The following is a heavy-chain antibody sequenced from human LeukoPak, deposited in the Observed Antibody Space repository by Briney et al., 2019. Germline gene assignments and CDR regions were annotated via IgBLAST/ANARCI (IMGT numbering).Heavy chain of an antibody. CDR2: MNPNSGNT. V-gene: IGHV1-8*02. J-gene: IGHJ4*02. CDR3: AALGLYDSSGYYPAP. Sequence: GASVKVSCKASGYTFTSYGISWVRQAPGQGLEWMGWMNPNSGNTGYAQKFQGRVTMTRNTSISTAYMELSSLRSEDTAVYYCAALGLYDSSGYYPAPWGQGTLVTVSS. D-gene: IGHD3-22*01. CDR1: GYTFTSYG.